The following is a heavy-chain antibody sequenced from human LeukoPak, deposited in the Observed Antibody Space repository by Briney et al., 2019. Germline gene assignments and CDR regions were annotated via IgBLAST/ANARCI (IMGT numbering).Heavy chain of an antibody. J-gene: IGHJ5*02. CDR3: ARVSGWAYNWFDP. V-gene: IGHV1-3*01. Sequence: ASVKVSCKASGYTFTSYDINWVRQATGQRLEWMGWINAGNGNTKYSQKFQGRVTITRDTSASTAYMELSSLRSEDTAVYYCARVSGWAYNWFDPWGQGTLVTVSS. D-gene: IGHD6-19*01. CDR1: GYTFTSYD. CDR2: INAGNGNT.